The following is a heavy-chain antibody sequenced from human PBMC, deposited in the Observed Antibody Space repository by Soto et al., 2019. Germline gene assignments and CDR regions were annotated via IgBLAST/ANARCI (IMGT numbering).Heavy chain of an antibody. D-gene: IGHD2-2*01. Sequence: GGSLRLSCAASGFTFNDAWMTWVRQAPGKGLEWVGRIKTKTDGGTTDYAAPVKGRFTISRDDSKNTVYLQMNSLKIEDTGVYYCTTERCTGTNCYVKNAFDSWGQETMATVS. V-gene: IGHV3-15*01. CDR2: IKTKTDGGTT. CDR1: GFTFNDAW. CDR3: TTERCTGTNCYVKNAFDS. J-gene: IGHJ3*02.